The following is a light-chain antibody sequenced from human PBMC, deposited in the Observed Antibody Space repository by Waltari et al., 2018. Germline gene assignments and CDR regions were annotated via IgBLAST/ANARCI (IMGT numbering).Light chain of an antibody. CDR3: QHYVRLPAT. CDR2: GAS. CDR1: QSVSRS. Sequence: EIVFTQSPGTLSFSPGERATLSCRASQSVSRSLAWYQQKPGQAPRLLIYGASSRATGIPDRFSGSGSGTDFSLAISRLEPEDFAVYYCQHYVRLPATFGQGTKVEIK. J-gene: IGKJ1*01. V-gene: IGKV3-20*01.